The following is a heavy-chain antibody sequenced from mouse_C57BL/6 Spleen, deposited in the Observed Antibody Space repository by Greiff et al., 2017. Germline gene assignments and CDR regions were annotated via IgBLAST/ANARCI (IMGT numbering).Heavy chain of an antibody. CDR2: LSSGGDSI. CDR1: GFTFSSYA. Sequence: DVKLQESGEGLVKPGGSLKLSCAASGFTFSSYAMSWVRQTPEKRLEWVAYLSSGGDSIYSAHTVKGPFTISRANARNTLYLQMSRLKAEDTAMYYCTREDLDYWGQGTTLTVSS. V-gene: IGHV5-9-1*02. J-gene: IGHJ2*01. CDR3: TREDLDY.